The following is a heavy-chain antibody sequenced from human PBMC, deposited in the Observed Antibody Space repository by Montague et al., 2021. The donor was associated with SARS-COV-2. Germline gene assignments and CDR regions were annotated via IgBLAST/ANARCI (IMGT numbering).Heavy chain of an antibody. Sequence: SETLSLTCTVSGGSIRTYYWSWIRQPPGKGLEWIGYIYYSGSTNYSPSLKSRVTISVDTSKNQFSLKLSSVTAADTAVYYCARDGYNAHQNYWYFDLWGRGTRVTVSS. D-gene: IGHD1-1*01. V-gene: IGHV4-59*12. CDR3: ARDGYNAHQNYWYFDL. J-gene: IGHJ2*01. CDR2: IYYSGST. CDR1: GGSIRTYY.